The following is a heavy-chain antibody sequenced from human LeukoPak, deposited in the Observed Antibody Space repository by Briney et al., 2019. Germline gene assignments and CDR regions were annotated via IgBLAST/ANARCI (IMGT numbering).Heavy chain of an antibody. CDR1: GGSFSGYY. D-gene: IGHD3-22*01. V-gene: IGHV4-34*01. CDR3: VVYYYDSSGYQTPF. Sequence: SDTLSLTCAVYGGSFSGYYWSWIRQPPGKGLEWIGEINHSGSTNYNPSLKSRVTISVDTSKNQFSLKLSSVTAADTAVYYCVVYYYDSSGYQTPFWGQGTLVTVSS. J-gene: IGHJ4*02. CDR2: INHSGST.